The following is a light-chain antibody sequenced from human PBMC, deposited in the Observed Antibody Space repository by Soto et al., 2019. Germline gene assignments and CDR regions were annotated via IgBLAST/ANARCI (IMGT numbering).Light chain of an antibody. J-gene: IGKJ5*01. Sequence: DIQMTQSPFSMSVSVGARVTITCQASQDISTHLDWYQKKPGKAPKLLIYDASNLDTEVPSRFSGSGSGTDFTFTISSLQPEDSATYYCQQYDNVPITFGQGTRLEIK. CDR1: QDISTH. CDR2: DAS. V-gene: IGKV1-33*01. CDR3: QQYDNVPIT.